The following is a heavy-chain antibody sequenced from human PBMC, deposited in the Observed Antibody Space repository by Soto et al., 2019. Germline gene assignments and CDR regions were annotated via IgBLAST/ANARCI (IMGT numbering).Heavy chain of an antibody. J-gene: IGHJ4*02. CDR3: ARDPLGSGRADFDY. CDR1: GFIVSSVF. CDR2: ISDGGNT. V-gene: IGHV3-66*01. Sequence: EVQLVESGRGLVQPGGSLRLSCAASGFIVSSVFMTWVRQAPGKGLEWVSTISDGGNTYYANSVKGRFTISRDISRNTLYLQMNSLRAEDTAVYYCARDPLGSGRADFDYWGQGTLVTVSS. D-gene: IGHD3-10*02.